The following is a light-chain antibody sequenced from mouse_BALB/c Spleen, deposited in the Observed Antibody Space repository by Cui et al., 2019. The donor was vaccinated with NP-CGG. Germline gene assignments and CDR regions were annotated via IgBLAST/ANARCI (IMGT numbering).Light chain of an antibody. Sequence: QAVVTQESALTNSPGETVTLTCRSSTGDVTTSNYANWVQEKPDHLFTGLIGGTNNRAPGVTARFSGSLIGDKAALTITGAQNEDEAIYFCALWYSNHWVFGGGTKLTVL. CDR3: ALWYSNHWV. V-gene: IGLV1*01. CDR1: TGDVTTSNY. CDR2: GTN. J-gene: IGLJ1*01.